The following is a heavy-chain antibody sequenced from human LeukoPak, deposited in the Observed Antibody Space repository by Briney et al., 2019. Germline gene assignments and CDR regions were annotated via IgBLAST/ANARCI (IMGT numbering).Heavy chain of an antibody. CDR1: GFTFSSYG. Sequence: GGSLRLSCAASGFTFSSYGMHWVRQAPGKGLEWVAFIRYDGSNKYYADSVKGRFTISRDNSKNTLYLQMNSLRAEDTAVYYCAKNLSPWYSWNYADDYWGQGTLVTVSS. V-gene: IGHV3-30*02. CDR3: AKNLSPWYSWNYADDY. CDR2: IRYDGSNK. J-gene: IGHJ4*02. D-gene: IGHD1-7*01.